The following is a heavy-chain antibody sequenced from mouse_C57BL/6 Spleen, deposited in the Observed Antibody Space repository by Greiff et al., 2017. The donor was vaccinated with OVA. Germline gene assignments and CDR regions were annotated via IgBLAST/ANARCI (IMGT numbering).Heavy chain of an antibody. J-gene: IGHJ1*03. CDR1: GYTFTSYW. Sequence: QVQLKQPGAELVRPGSSVKLSCKASGYTFTSYWMHWVKQRPIQGLEWIGNIDPSDSETHYNQKFKDKATLTVDKSSSTAYMQLSSLTSEDSAVYYCAIYDYDGYFDVWGTGTTVTVSS. CDR3: AIYDYDGYFDV. D-gene: IGHD2-4*01. V-gene: IGHV1-52*01. CDR2: IDPSDSET.